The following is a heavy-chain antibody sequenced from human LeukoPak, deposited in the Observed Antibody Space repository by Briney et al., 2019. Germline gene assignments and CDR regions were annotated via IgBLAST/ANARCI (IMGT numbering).Heavy chain of an antibody. CDR1: GYNFTSYW. D-gene: IGHD1-26*01. Sequence: GASLKISCKVSGYNFTSYWIGWVRPLPGKGLEWMGIIYPGDSGPTYSPSFQGQVTISVDKSINTAYLQWSSLQASDTAMYYCGMSGDRVPLQDDVFDVWVQGTMVTVST. V-gene: IGHV5-51*01. CDR3: GMSGDRVPLQDDVFDV. J-gene: IGHJ3*01. CDR2: IYPGDSGP.